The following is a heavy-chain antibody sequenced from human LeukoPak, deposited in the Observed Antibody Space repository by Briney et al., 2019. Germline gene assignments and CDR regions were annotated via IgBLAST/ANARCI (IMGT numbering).Heavy chain of an antibody. CDR2: VYYSGST. CDR1: GGPIRDYY. J-gene: IGHJ2*01. Sequence: PSETLSLTCTVSGGPIRDYYWSWIRQASGKGLEWIGSVYYSGSTIYNPSLKSRVTISMDTSKKHFSLQLTSVTAAETAVYYCARADFGDYKWYFDLWGRGTLVTVSS. D-gene: IGHD4-17*01. V-gene: IGHV4-59*01. CDR3: ARADFGDYKWYFDL.